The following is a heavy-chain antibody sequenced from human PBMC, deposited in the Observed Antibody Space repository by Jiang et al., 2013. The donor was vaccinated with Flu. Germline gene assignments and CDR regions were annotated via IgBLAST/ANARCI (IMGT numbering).Heavy chain of an antibody. CDR3: ASSLGSRDYYYYYGMDV. CDR1: GGTFSSYT. J-gene: IGHJ6*02. CDR2: IIPILGIA. Sequence: SGAEVKKPGSSVKVSCKASGGTFSSYTISWVRQAPGQGLEWMGRIIPILGIANYAQKFQGRVTITADKSTSTAYMELSSLRSEDTAVYYCASSLGSRDYYYYYGMDVWGQGTTVTVSS. D-gene: IGHD1-26*01. V-gene: IGHV1-69*04.